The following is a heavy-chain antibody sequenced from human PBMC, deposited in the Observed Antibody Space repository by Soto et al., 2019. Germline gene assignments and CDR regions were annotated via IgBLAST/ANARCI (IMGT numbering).Heavy chain of an antibody. CDR1: GGSISNFY. CDR3: ARVIVVSGSNYYHYVMDV. V-gene: IGHV4-59*08. Sequence: SETLSLTCTVSGGSISNFYWSWIRQPPGKGLEWIGYVYYTGSTSYNPSLKRRVTFSADSSRGQFSLRLNSVTAADTAVYYCARVIVVSGSNYYHYVMDVWAQGSSVTVSS. J-gene: IGHJ6*02. D-gene: IGHD3-16*02. CDR2: VYYTGST.